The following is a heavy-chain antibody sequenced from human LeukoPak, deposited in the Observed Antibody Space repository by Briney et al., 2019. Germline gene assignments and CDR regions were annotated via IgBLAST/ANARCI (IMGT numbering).Heavy chain of an antibody. V-gene: IGHV4-59*04. CDR2: IFYSGST. J-gene: IGHJ4*02. CDR1: GFTFSSYE. Sequence: PGGSLRLSCAASGFTFSSYEMNWVRQAPGKGLEWIGNIFYSGSTYYSPSLKSRVTISLDTSRNQFSLKLSSVTAADTAVYYCAGFGERFVRYYFDYWGQGTLVTVSS. CDR3: AGFGERFVRYYFDY. D-gene: IGHD3-10*01.